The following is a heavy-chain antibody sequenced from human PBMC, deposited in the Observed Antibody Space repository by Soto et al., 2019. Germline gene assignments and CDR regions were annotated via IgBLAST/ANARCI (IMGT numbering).Heavy chain of an antibody. V-gene: IGHV4-34*01. J-gene: IGHJ6*03. CDR3: ARVTFSNYDILTGQAYYYYYMDV. D-gene: IGHD3-9*01. CDR2: INHSGST. Sequence: SETLSLTCAVYGGSFSGYYWSWIRQPPGKGLEWIGEINHSGSTNYNPSPKSRVTISVDTSKNQFSLKLSSVTAADTAVYYCARVTFSNYDILTGQAYYYYYMDVWGKGTTVTVSS. CDR1: GGSFSGYY.